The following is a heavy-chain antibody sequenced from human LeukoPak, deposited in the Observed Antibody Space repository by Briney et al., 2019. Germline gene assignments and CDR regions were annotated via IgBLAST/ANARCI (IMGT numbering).Heavy chain of an antibody. CDR2: IIPIFGTA. J-gene: IGHJ3*02. CDR3: ADSAKIGYCSSTSCYGAFDI. Sequence: PVKVSCKASGGTFSSYAISWVRQAPGQGLEWMGGIIPIFGTANYAQKFQGRVTITADESTSTAYMELSSLRSEDTAVYYCADSAKIGYCSSTSCYGAFDIWGQGTMVTVSS. V-gene: IGHV1-69*13. D-gene: IGHD2-2*01. CDR1: GGTFSSYA.